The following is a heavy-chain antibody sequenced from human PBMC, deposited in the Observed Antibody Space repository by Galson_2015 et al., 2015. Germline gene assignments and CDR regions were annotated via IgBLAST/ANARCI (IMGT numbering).Heavy chain of an antibody. CDR1: GYTFTSYA. Sequence: SVKVSCKASGYTFTSYAMHWVRQAPGQRLEWMGWINAGNGNTKYSQKFQGRVTITRDTSASTAYMELSSLRSEDTAVYYCARGIVGATYYYYGMDVWGQGTTVTVSS. CDR3: ARGIVGATYYYYGMDV. J-gene: IGHJ6*02. V-gene: IGHV1-3*01. D-gene: IGHD1-26*01. CDR2: INAGNGNT.